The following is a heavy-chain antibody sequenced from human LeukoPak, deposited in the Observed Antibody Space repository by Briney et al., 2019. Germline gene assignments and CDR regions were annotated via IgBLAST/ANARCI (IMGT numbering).Heavy chain of an antibody. J-gene: IGHJ6*02. Sequence: GGSLRLSCAASGFTFSSYSMNWVRQAPGKGLEWVSSISSSSSYIYYADSVKGRFTISRDNAKNSLYLQMNSLRAEDTAVYYCARVIVVVPAAHSPYYSMDVWGQGTTVTVSS. CDR1: GFTFSSYS. D-gene: IGHD2-2*01. CDR2: ISSSSSYI. V-gene: IGHV3-21*01. CDR3: ARVIVVVPAAHSPYYSMDV.